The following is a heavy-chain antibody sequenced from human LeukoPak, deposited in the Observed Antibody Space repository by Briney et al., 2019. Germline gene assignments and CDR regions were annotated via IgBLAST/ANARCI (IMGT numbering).Heavy chain of an antibody. V-gene: IGHV1-18*01. Sequence: GASVKVSCKASGYTFTSYGISWVRQAPGQGLEWMGWISAYNGNTNYAQKLQGRVTMTTDTSTSTAYMELRSLRSDGTAVYYCARGDWLLSIAPIDYWGQGTLVTVSS. CDR1: GYTFTSYG. D-gene: IGHD3-9*01. J-gene: IGHJ4*02. CDR2: ISAYNGNT. CDR3: ARGDWLLSIAPIDY.